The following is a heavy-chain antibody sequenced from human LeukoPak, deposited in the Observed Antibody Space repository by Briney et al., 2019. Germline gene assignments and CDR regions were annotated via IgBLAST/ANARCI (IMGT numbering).Heavy chain of an antibody. CDR2: ISSSGSTI. V-gene: IGHV3-11*01. J-gene: IGHJ4*02. D-gene: IGHD2-2*01. Sequence: GGSLRLSCAASGFTFSDHYMSWIRQAPGKGLEWVSYISSSGSTIYYADSVKGRFTISRDNAKNSLYLQMNSLRAEDTAVYYCARRGSSTHWYFDYWGQGTLVTVSS. CDR3: ARRGSSTHWYFDY. CDR1: GFTFSDHY.